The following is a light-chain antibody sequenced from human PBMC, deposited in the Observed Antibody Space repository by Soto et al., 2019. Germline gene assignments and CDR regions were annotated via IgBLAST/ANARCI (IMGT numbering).Light chain of an antibody. V-gene: IGKV1-5*01. Sequence: DIQMTQSPSTLSASVGDRVTITCRASQSISSWLAWYQQKPGKAPKLLIYDASSLESGVPSRFSDSGSGTEFTLTISSLQPDDFATYYCQQYNSYPTFGGGTKV. CDR2: DAS. CDR1: QSISSW. CDR3: QQYNSYPT. J-gene: IGKJ4*01.